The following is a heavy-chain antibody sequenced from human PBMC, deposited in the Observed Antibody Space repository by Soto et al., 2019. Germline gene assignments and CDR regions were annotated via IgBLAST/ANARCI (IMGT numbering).Heavy chain of an antibody. CDR1: GYTFTNYG. Sequence: QVQLVQSGAEVKKPGASVKVSCKASGYTFTNYGIHWVRQAPGQGLEWVGWISADSGNTHYAQNLQARVTMTTDTSTSTAYMELRSLRSDDAAVYFCARADDYVCPDYWGQGTLVTVSS. CDR3: ARADDYVCPDY. V-gene: IGHV1-18*04. D-gene: IGHD4-17*01. CDR2: ISADSGNT. J-gene: IGHJ4*02.